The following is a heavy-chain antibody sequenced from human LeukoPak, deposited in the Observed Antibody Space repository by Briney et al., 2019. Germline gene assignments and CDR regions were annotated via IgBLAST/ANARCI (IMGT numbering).Heavy chain of an antibody. D-gene: IGHD3-16*01. J-gene: IGHJ4*02. Sequence: GGSLRLSCAASGFTFDDYAMHWVRQAPGKGLEWVSGISWNSGSIGYADSVKGRFTISRDNAKNSLYLQMNSLRAEDTAVYYCAKDGTFWGSRQMNYFDYWGQGTLVTVSS. CDR2: ISWNSGSI. CDR1: GFTFDDYA. V-gene: IGHV3-9*01. CDR3: AKDGTFWGSRQMNYFDY.